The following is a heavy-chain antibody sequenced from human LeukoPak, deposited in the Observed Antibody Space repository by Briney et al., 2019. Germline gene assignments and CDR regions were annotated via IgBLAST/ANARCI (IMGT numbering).Heavy chain of an antibody. CDR2: IWYDGSNK. D-gene: IGHD1-26*01. CDR1: GFTFSSYG. Sequence: GGSLRLSCAASGFTFSSYGMHWVRQAPGKGLEWVAVIWYDGSNKYYADSVKGRFTISRDNSKNTLYLQMNSLRAEDTAVYYCAKDLGLGIVGANSFGGAFDYWGQGTLVTVSS. CDR3: AKDLGLGIVGANSFGGAFDY. J-gene: IGHJ4*02. V-gene: IGHV3-33*06.